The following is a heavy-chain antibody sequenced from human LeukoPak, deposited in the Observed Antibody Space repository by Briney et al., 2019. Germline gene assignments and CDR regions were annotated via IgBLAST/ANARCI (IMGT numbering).Heavy chain of an antibody. CDR1: GFTFSSYA. CDR2: ISSNGGST. Sequence: GGSPRLSCAASGFTFSSYAMHWVRQAPGKGLEYVSAISSNGGSTYYANSVKGRFTISRDNSKNTLYLQMGSLRAEDMAVYYCARDTQNYDILTGYLSPWFDPWGQGTLVTVSS. J-gene: IGHJ5*02. CDR3: ARDTQNYDILTGYLSPWFDP. D-gene: IGHD3-9*01. V-gene: IGHV3-64*01.